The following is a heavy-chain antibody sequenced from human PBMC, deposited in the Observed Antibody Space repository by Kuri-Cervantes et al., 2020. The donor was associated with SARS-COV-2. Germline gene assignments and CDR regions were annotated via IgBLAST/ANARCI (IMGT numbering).Heavy chain of an antibody. J-gene: IGHJ4*02. CDR1: GGSFSGYY. Sequence: GSLRLSCAVYGGSFSGYYWSWIRQPPGKGLEWIGEINHSGSTNYNPSLKSRVTISVDTSKNQFSLKLSSVTAADTAVYYCARDLAYDSSGYAFDYWGQGTLVTVSS. CDR3: ARDLAYDSSGYAFDY. V-gene: IGHV4-34*01. CDR2: INHSGST. D-gene: IGHD3-22*01.